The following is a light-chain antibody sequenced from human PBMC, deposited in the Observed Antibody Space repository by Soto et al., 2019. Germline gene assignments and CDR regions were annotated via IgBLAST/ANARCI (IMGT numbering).Light chain of an antibody. J-gene: IGKJ1*01. V-gene: IGKV1-5*03. CDR3: QQYDKFSHT. CDR2: KAS. CDR1: QTISSW. Sequence: DIQMTQSPSTLSGSVGDRVTITCRASQTISSWLAWYQQKPGKAPKLLIYKASTLEGGVPSRFSGSGSGTEFTLTISSLQPDDFATYYCQQYDKFSHTFGQGTKVDIK.